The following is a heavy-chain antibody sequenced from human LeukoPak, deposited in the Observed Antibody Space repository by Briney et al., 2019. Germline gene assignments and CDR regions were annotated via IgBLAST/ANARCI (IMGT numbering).Heavy chain of an antibody. Sequence: KPSETLSLTCTVSGGSISSGGYYWSWIRQHPGKGLEWIGYIYYSGSTYYNPSLKSRVTISVDTSKNQFSLKLSSVTAADTAVYYCARVGPDSSGYYYRADAFDIWGQGTMVTVSS. CDR3: ARVGPDSSGYYYRADAFDI. V-gene: IGHV4-61*08. D-gene: IGHD3-22*01. J-gene: IGHJ3*02. CDR2: IYYSGST. CDR1: GGSISSGGYY.